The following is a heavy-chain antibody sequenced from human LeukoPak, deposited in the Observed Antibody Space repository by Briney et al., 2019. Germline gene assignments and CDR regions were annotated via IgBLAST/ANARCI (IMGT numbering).Heavy chain of an antibody. CDR1: GYIFTTYY. Sequence: ASVKVSCKASGYIFTTYYMHWVRQAPGQGLEWMGWIDPSSGGTNYAQNFQGRVTMTRDTSISTAYMELSRLTSDDTAVYYCARGQLQRKFDFWGQGTLVTFSS. J-gene: IGHJ4*02. CDR3: ARGQLQRKFDF. V-gene: IGHV1-2*02. CDR2: IDPSSGGT. D-gene: IGHD2-2*01.